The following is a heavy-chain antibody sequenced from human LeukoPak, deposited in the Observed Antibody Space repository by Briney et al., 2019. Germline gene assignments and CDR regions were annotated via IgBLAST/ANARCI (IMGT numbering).Heavy chain of an antibody. CDR3: AKDMYLRITMVRDRPI. J-gene: IGHJ4*02. D-gene: IGHD3-10*01. V-gene: IGHV3-23*01. CDR2: ISGSGGST. Sequence: QPGGSLRLSCAASGFTFSSYAMSWVRQAPGKELEWVSAISGSGGSTYYADSVKGRFIISRDNSKNTLYLQMNSLRAEDTAVYYCAKDMYLRITMVRDRPIWGQGTLVTVSS. CDR1: GFTFSSYA.